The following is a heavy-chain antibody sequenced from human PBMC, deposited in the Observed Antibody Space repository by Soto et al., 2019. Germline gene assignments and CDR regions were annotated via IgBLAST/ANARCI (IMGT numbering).Heavy chain of an antibody. D-gene: IGHD1-7*01. CDR2: IGSNGGST. CDR1: GFTFLSYA. Sequence: LRLSCSASGFTFLSYAMHWVRQAPGKGLEYVSAIGSNGGSTYYADSVKGRFTISRDNSKNTLYLQMSSLRAEDTAMYYCVKDQDWNYASNEAFDIWGQGTMVTVSS. CDR3: VKDQDWNYASNEAFDI. J-gene: IGHJ3*02. V-gene: IGHV3-64D*06.